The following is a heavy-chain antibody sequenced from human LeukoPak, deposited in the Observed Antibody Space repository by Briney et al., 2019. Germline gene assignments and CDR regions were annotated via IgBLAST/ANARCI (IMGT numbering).Heavy chain of an antibody. CDR2: IYYSGST. D-gene: IGHD2-2*01. V-gene: IGHV4-39*07. CDR1: GGSISSSSYY. CDR3: AREIPAGTNWFDP. Sequence: SETLSLTCTVSGGSISSSSYYWGWIRQPPGKGLEWIGSIYYSGSTYYNPSLKSRVTISADTAKSQFSLQLSSVTAADTAVYYCAREIPAGTNWFDPWGQGTLVTVSS. J-gene: IGHJ5*02.